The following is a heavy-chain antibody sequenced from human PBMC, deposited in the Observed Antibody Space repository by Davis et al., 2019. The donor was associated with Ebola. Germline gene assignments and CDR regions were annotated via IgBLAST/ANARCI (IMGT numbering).Heavy chain of an antibody. CDR3: ARHAAYCDPATCFSFDD. CDR2: FRHGGRT. D-gene: IGHD2-21*01. Sequence: GSLRLSCAASGVSISDGRFHWGWVRQPPGKGLEWIGSFRHGGRTYCNSSLESRLTVSADTSSNQLSLKLTSVTAADTALYFCARHAAYCDPATCFSFDDWGQGTLVTVSS. V-gene: IGHV4-39*01. J-gene: IGHJ4*02. CDR1: GVSISDGRFH.